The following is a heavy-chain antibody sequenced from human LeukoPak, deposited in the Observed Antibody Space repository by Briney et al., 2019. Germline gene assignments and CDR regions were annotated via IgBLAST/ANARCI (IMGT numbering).Heavy chain of an antibody. CDR3: ARDSSIEGYCGGDCYSRVRPVGWFDP. D-gene: IGHD2-21*02. J-gene: IGHJ5*02. V-gene: IGHV1-3*01. Sequence: ASVKVSCKASGYTFTSYAMHWVRQAPGQRLEWMGWINAGNGNTKYSQKFQGRVTITRDTSASTAYMELSSLRSEDTAVYYCARDSSIEGYCGGDCYSRVRPVGWFDPWGQGTLVTVSS. CDR2: INAGNGNT. CDR1: GYTFTSYA.